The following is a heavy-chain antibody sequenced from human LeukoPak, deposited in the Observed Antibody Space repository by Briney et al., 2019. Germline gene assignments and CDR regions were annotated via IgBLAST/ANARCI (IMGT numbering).Heavy chain of an antibody. CDR3: ARVPTTVILRGPYGMDV. V-gene: IGHV1-18*01. Sequence: ASVNVSCTASGYTFTIYGISWVRQAPGQGLEWMGWISACNGNTNYAQKLQGRVTMTTDTSTSTAYMELRSLRSDDTAVYYCARVPTTVILRGPYGMDVWGQGTTVTVSS. CDR1: GYTFTIYG. CDR2: ISACNGNT. D-gene: IGHD4-11*01. J-gene: IGHJ6*02.